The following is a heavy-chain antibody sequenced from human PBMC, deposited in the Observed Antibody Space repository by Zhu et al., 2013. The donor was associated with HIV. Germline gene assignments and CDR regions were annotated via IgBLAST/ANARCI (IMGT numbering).Heavy chain of an antibody. CDR3: ARDVSGWTRTFDY. CDR2: IYYSGST. J-gene: IGHJ4*02. V-gene: IGHV4-61*01. CDR1: GGSVSSGSYY. Sequence: QVQLQESGPGLVKPSETLSLTCTVSGGSVSSGSYYWSWIRQPPGKGLEWIGYIYYSGSTNYNPSLKSRVTISVDTSKNQFSLKLSSVTAADTAVYYCARDVSGWTRTFDYWGQGTLVTGLL. D-gene: IGHD6-19*01.